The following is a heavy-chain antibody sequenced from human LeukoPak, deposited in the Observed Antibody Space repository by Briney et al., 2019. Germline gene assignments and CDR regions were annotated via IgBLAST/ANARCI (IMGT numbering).Heavy chain of an antibody. Sequence: PGGSLRLSCAASGFTFSSYSMNWVRQAPGKGLEWVANIKQDGSEKYYVDSVKGRFTISRDNAKNSLYLQMNSLRAEDTAVYYCARSSGRPLDYWGQGTLVTVSS. CDR2: IKQDGSEK. J-gene: IGHJ4*02. CDR1: GFTFSSYS. V-gene: IGHV3-7*01. CDR3: ARSSGRPLDY. D-gene: IGHD3-10*01.